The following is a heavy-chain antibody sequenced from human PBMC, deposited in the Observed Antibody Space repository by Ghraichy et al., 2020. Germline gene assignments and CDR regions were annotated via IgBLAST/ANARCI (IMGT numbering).Heavy chain of an antibody. CDR1: GFTFSSYA. J-gene: IGHJ2*01. Sequence: GGSLRLSCAASGFTFSSYAMSWVRQAPGKGLELVSAISGSGGSTYYADSVKGRFTISRDNSKNTLYLQMNSLRAEDTAVYYCAGTYCSGGSCYGQGHWYFDLWGRGTLVTVSS. CDR2: ISGSGGST. CDR3: AGTYCSGGSCYGQGHWYFDL. V-gene: IGHV3-23*01. D-gene: IGHD2-15*01.